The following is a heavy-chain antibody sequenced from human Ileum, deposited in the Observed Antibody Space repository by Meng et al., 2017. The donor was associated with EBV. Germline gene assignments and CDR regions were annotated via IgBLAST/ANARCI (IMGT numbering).Heavy chain of an antibody. CDR2: INTDNGET. J-gene: IGHJ4*02. D-gene: IGHD3/OR15-3a*01. Sequence: QDQPWQSGAEVKKPGASVKLSCKASGYNFTRYPIHWVRQAPGQRPEWMGWINTDNGETEFSQKFQGRVTITRDTSATTAYMELISLRSEDTAVYYCASRPGFNIGPFDFWGQGTLVTVSS. V-gene: IGHV1-3*04. CDR1: GYNFTRYP. CDR3: ASRPGFNIGPFDF.